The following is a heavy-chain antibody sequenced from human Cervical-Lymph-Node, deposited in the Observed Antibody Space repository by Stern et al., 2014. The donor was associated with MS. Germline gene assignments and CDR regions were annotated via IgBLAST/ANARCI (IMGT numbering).Heavy chain of an antibody. V-gene: IGHV7-4-1*02. CDR3: ASQAASVYGASPTGY. J-gene: IGHJ4*02. CDR1: GYSFTTSA. Sequence: VQLVESGSELKKPGASVKVSCKASGYSFTTSAMNWVRQAPGQGLEWMGWINTYPGNPLYAQCFQGRFVFSLDTSVITAYLQISSLKAEDTAMYYCASQAASVYGASPTGYWGQGTLVTVSS. D-gene: IGHD4/OR15-4a*01. CDR2: INTYPGNP.